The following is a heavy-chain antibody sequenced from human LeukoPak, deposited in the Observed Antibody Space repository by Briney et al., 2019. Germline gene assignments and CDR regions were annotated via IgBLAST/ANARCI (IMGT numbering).Heavy chain of an antibody. CDR1: GYTFTNYT. V-gene: IGHV1-2*02. Sequence: ASVKVSCKASGYTFTNYTISWVRQAPGQGLEWMGWINPNSGGTNYAQKFQGRVTMTRDTSISTAYMELSRLRSDDTAVYYCARGYCSGGSCPFDYWGQGTLVTVSS. CDR2: INPNSGGT. D-gene: IGHD2-15*01. CDR3: ARGYCSGGSCPFDY. J-gene: IGHJ4*02.